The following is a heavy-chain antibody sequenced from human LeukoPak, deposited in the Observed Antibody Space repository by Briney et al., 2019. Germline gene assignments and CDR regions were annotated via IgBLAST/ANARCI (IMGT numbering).Heavy chain of an antibody. Sequence: SETLSLTCTVSGGSISSGGYYWSWIRQHPGKGLEWIGYIYYSGSTYYNPSLKSRVTISVDTSKNQFSLKLSSVTAAATAVYYCARADTAMVTIDYWGQGTLVTVSS. V-gene: IGHV4-31*03. CDR3: ARADTAMVTIDY. CDR1: GGSISSGGYY. J-gene: IGHJ4*02. D-gene: IGHD5-18*01. CDR2: IYYSGST.